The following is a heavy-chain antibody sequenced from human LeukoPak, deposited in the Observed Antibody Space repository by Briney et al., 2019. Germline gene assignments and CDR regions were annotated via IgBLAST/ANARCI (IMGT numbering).Heavy chain of an antibody. Sequence: ASVKVSCKASGYTFTGYYMHWVRQAPGQGLEWMGIINPSGGSTSYAQKFQGRVTMTRDTSISTAYMELSRLRSDDTAMCYCASNDYVWGSYRSLDYWGQGTLVTVSS. D-gene: IGHD3-16*02. V-gene: IGHV1-46*01. CDR3: ASNDYVWGSYRSLDY. CDR2: INPSGGST. J-gene: IGHJ4*02. CDR1: GYTFTGYY.